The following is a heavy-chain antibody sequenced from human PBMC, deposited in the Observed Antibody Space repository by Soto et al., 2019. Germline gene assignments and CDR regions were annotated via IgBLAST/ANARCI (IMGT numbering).Heavy chain of an antibody. CDR3: ARVYCSGGSCYDDVPAFDI. CDR1: GGTFSSYA. CDR2: IIPIFGTA. J-gene: IGHJ3*02. V-gene: IGHV1-69*01. D-gene: IGHD2-15*01. Sequence: QVQLVQSGAEVKKPGSSVKVSCKASGGTFSSYAISWVRQAPGQGLEWMGGIIPIFGTANYAQKFQGRVTITADESTSTAYMELSSLRSEDTAVYYCARVYCSGGSCYDDVPAFDIWGQGTTVTVSS.